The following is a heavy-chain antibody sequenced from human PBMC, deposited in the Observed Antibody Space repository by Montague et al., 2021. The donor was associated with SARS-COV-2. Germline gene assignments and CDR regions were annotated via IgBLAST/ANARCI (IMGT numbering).Heavy chain of an antibody. CDR1: DDSISSSIYY. J-gene: IGHJ3*02. V-gene: IGHV4-39*02. Sequence: SETLSLTCTVSDDSISSSIYYWGWIRQPPGMGLEWIGSIYFTANTYYYPSLKSRVTISIDTSKNHFSLRLSSVTAADSAVFYCARWGLTTAFDIWGQGTMVTVSS. CDR2: IYFTANT. CDR3: ARWGLTTAFDI. D-gene: IGHD1-14*01.